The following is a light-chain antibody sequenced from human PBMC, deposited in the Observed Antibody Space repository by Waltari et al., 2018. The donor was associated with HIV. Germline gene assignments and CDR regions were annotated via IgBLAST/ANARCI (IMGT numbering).Light chain of an antibody. CDR3: QQYHDWPPLT. J-gene: IGKJ4*01. CDR1: QSINNN. V-gene: IGKV3D-15*01. Sequence: EVVMMQSPGTLARSPGERATLSCRASQSINNNLAWYQQKPGQAPGLLIYGAFIRATGIPARFSGSGSGTEFTLSISSLQSEDFAVYYCQQYHDWPPLTFGGGTKVEI. CDR2: GAF.